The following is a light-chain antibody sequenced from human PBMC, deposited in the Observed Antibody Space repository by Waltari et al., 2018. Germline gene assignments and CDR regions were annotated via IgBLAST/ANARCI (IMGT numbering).Light chain of an antibody. CDR1: SSDVGGYNY. V-gene: IGLV2-14*01. CDR2: EVS. CDR3: SSYTSSSTL. Sequence: QSALTQPASVSGSPGQSIPLSCTGTSSDVGGYNYVSWYQQHPGKAPKLMISEVSNRPSGVANRFSGSTSGNTASLTISGLQAEDEADYYCSSYTSSSTLFGGGTKLTVL. J-gene: IGLJ2*01.